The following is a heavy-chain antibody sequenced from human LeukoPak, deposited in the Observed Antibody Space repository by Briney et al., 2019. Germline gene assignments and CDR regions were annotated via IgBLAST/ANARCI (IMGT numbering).Heavy chain of an antibody. CDR3: AKGLTRRYLDY. CDR1: GFTFSSYG. J-gene: IGHJ4*02. D-gene: IGHD3-9*01. V-gene: IGHV3-33*06. Sequence: GGSLRLSCAASGFTFSSYGMHWVRQAPGKGLEWVAVIWYDGSNKYYRDSIKGRFTISRDNSKNTLYLQTDSLRAEDTAVYYCAKGLTRRYLDYWGQGTLVTVSS. CDR2: IWYDGSNK.